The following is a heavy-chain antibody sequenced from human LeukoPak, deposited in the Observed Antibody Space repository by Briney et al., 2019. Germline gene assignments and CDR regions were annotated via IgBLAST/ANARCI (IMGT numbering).Heavy chain of an antibody. V-gene: IGHV3-30*03. Sequence: GTSLRLPCAASGFTFTNYGMHWVRQAPGKGLEWVALITYDGYYKYYSDSVKGRFTISSDTSKNTLYLQMNSLRAEDTAVYYCARDLSPVVRASPMGYWGQGTPVTVSS. CDR1: GFTFTNYG. J-gene: IGHJ4*02. CDR3: ARDLSPVVRASPMGY. D-gene: IGHD3-10*01. CDR2: ITYDGYYK.